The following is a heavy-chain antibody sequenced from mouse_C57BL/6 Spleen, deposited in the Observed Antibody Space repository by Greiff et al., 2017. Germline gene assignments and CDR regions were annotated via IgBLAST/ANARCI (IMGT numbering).Heavy chain of an antibody. CDR2: IRLKTDNYAT. CDR3: TVGLHAY. V-gene: IGHV6-3*01. D-gene: IGHD2-4*01. CDR1: GFTFSNYW. Sequence: EVKVIESGGGLVQPGGSMKLSCVASGFTFSNYWMNWVRQSPEKGLEWVAQIRLKTDNYATHYAESVKGRFTISRDDYKSSVYLQMNNLRAEDTGIYYCTVGLHAYWGQGTLVTVSA. J-gene: IGHJ3*01.